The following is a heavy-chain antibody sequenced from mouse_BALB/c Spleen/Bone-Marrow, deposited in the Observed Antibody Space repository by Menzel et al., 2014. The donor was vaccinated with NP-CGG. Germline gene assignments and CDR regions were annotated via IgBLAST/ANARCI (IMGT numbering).Heavy chain of an antibody. Sequence: EVKLMESGGGLVQPKGSLKLSCAASGFTFNTYAMNWVRQAPGKGLEWVARIRSKSNNYATYYADSVKDRFTISGDDSQSMLYLQMNNLKTEDTAMYYCVRPHYYGSSYRYAMDYWGQGTSVTVSS. CDR3: VRPHYYGSSYRYAMDY. CDR2: IRSKSNNYAT. J-gene: IGHJ4*01. V-gene: IGHV10-1*02. CDR1: GFTFNTYA. D-gene: IGHD1-1*01.